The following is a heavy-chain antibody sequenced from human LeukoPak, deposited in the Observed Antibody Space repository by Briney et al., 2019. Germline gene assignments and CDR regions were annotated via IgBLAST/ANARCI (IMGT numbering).Heavy chain of an antibody. CDR1: GGSISSSTYY. V-gene: IGHV4-39*01. Sequence: SETLSLTCTVSGGSISSSTYYWGWIRQPPGKGLEWIGSIFYSGSTYYNPSLKSRVTISIDTSKNQFSLKLSSVTAVDTAVYCCARISEGAVLDNWGQGALVTVS. CDR2: IFYSGST. CDR3: ARISEGAVLDN. D-gene: IGHD3-16*01. J-gene: IGHJ4*02.